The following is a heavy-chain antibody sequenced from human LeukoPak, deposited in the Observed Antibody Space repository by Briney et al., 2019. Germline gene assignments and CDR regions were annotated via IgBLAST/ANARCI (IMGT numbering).Heavy chain of an antibody. D-gene: IGHD2-15*01. J-gene: IGHJ6*02. CDR1: GFTFSSYG. V-gene: IGHV3-33*01. CDR2: IWYDGSNK. Sequence: GGSLRLSCAASGFTFSSYGMHWVRQAPGKGLEWVAVIWYDGSNKYYADSVKGRFTISRDNSKNTLYLQMNSLRAEDTAVYYCAREPTGGIDYYYYGMDVWGQGTTVTVSS. CDR3: AREPTGGIDYYYYGMDV.